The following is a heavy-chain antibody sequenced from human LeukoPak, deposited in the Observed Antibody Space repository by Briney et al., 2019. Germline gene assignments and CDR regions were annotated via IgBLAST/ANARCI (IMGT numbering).Heavy chain of an antibody. V-gene: IGHV1-2*02. CDR3: ARGRSMTTVTSDFDY. J-gene: IGHJ4*02. CDR2: INPNSGGT. CDR1: GYTFTGYY. Sequence: ASVKVSCTASGYTFTGYYMHWVRQAPGQGLEWMGWINPNSGGTNYAQKFQGRVTMTRDTSISTAYMELSRLRSDDTAVYYCARGRSMTTVTSDFDYWGQGTLVTVSS. D-gene: IGHD4-11*01.